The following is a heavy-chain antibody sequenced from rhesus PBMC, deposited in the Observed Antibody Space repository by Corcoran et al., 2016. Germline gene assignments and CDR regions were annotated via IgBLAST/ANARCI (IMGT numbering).Heavy chain of an antibody. CDR1: VCSLFSGYG. V-gene: IGHV4-127*01. Sequence: QVQLQESCPGLVQPSAHLSLTSAVSVCSLFSGYGWLWIRQPPGKGMEWIGYIGGRSGSTNYNPSLKRRVTISKDTSKNQFALKLSSVTAADTAVYYCASDDYGSSYRNWGQGVLVTVSS. D-gene: IGHD4-29*01. J-gene: IGHJ4*01. CDR3: ASDDYGSSYRN. CDR2: IGGRSGST.